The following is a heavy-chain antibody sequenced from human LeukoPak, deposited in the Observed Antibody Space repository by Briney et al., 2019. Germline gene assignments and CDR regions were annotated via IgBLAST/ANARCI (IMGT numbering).Heavy chain of an antibody. CDR2: IYYSGST. CDR1: GGSISSSSYY. V-gene: IGHV4-39*01. Sequence: SDTLSLTCTLSGGSISSSSYYWGWIRQPPGKGLEWIGSIYYSGSTYYNPSLKSRVTISVHTSKNQFSLKLSSVTAADTAVYYCARLPAGYCSSTSCYLFPPIDYWGQGTLVTVSS. D-gene: IGHD2-2*01. CDR3: ARLPAGYCSSTSCYLFPPIDY. J-gene: IGHJ4*02.